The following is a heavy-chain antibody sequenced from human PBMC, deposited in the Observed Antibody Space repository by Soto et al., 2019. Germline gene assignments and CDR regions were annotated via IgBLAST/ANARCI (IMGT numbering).Heavy chain of an antibody. Sequence: QVQLQESGPGLVKPSETLSLTCTVSGGSISSYYWSWIRQPPGKGLEWIGYIYYSGSTKYNPSLKSRVAISVDTSKNQFCLKLSSVTAADTAVYYCARGSGDSYGWGRGFDPWGQGTLVTVSS. CDR3: ARGSGDSYGWGRGFDP. CDR1: GGSISSYY. D-gene: IGHD5-18*01. J-gene: IGHJ5*02. V-gene: IGHV4-59*08. CDR2: IYYSGST.